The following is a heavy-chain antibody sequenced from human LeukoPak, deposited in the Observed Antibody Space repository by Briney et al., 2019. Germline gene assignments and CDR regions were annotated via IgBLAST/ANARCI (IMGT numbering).Heavy chain of an antibody. CDR3: ARGVYDYVWGSYRASAFDI. CDR1: GGSISSGDYS. V-gene: IGHV4-30-4*01. D-gene: IGHD3-16*02. CDR2: IYYSGST. Sequence: PSETLSLTCTVSGGSISSGDYSWSWIRQPPGKGLEWIGYIYYSGSTYYNPSLKSRVTISVNTSKNQFSLKLSSVTAADTAVYYCARGVYDYVWGSYRASAFDIWGQGTMVTVSS. J-gene: IGHJ3*02.